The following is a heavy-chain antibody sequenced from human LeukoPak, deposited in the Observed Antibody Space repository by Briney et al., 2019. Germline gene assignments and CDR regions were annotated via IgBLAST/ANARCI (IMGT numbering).Heavy chain of an antibody. J-gene: IGHJ3*02. D-gene: IGHD3-10*01. CDR2: IWYDGSNK. Sequence: GRSLRLSCTASGFTFSTYGMHWVRQAPGKGLEWVAVIWYDGSNKYYADSVKGRFTISRDNSKNTLYLQMNSLRAEDTAVYYCARPQGSGTYYDAFGIWGQGTMVTVSS. CDR1: GFTFSTYG. V-gene: IGHV3-33*01. CDR3: ARPQGSGTYYDAFGI.